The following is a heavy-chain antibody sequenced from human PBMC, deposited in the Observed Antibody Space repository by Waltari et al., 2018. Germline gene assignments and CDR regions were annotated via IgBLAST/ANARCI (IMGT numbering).Heavy chain of an antibody. J-gene: IGHJ3*02. CDR2: IWYDGSNK. CDR3: AKDQDYGGNSADAFDI. V-gene: IGHV3-30*18. Sequence: QVQLVESGGGVVQPGRSLRLSCAASGFTFSSYGMHWVRQAPGKGLEWVAVIWYDGSNKYYADSVKGRFTISRDNSKNTLYLQMNSLRAEDTAMYYCAKDQDYGGNSADAFDIWGQGTMVTVSS. D-gene: IGHD4-17*01. CDR1: GFTFSSYG.